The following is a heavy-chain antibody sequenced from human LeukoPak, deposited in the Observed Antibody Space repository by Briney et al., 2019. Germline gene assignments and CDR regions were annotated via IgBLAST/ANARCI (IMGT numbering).Heavy chain of an antibody. V-gene: IGHV1-3*03. CDR3: ARVGYDSSGHWYFDL. D-gene: IGHD3-22*01. Sequence: GASVKVSCKASGYTFTSYGISWVRQAPGQRLEWMGWINAGNGNTKYSQEFQGRVTITRDTSASTAYMELSSLRSEDMAVYYCARVGYDSSGHWYFDLWGRGTLVTVSS. CDR1: GYTFTSYG. CDR2: INAGNGNT. J-gene: IGHJ2*01.